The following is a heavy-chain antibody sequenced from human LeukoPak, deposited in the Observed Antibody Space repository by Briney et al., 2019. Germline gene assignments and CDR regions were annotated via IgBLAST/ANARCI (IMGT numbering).Heavy chain of an antibody. CDR1: GYTFTSYY. CDR2: INPSGGST. V-gene: IGHV1-46*01. J-gene: IGHJ5*02. CDR3: ASGYYSSGWPDDNWFDP. D-gene: IGHD6-19*01. Sequence: ASVTVSCKASGYTFTSYYMHWVRQAPGQGLEWMGIINPSGGSTSYAQKFQGRVTMTRDTSTSTVYMELSSLRSEDTAVYYCASGYYSSGWPDDNWFDPWGQGTLLTVSS.